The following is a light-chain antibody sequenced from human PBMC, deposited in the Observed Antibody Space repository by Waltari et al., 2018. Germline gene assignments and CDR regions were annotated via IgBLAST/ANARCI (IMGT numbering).Light chain of an antibody. CDR1: QSISSS. Sequence: DIQMTQSPSSLSASVGYRVTSTCLAGQSISSSLNWYQQKPGKAPKLLIYEASSLQSGVPSRFSGSGSGTDFTLTISSLQPEYFATYYCQQSSSTPFTFGPGTKVDIK. J-gene: IGKJ3*01. CDR3: QQSSSTPFT. V-gene: IGKV1-39*01. CDR2: EAS.